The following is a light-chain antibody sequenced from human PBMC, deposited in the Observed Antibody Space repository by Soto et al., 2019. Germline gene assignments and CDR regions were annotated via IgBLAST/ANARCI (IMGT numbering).Light chain of an antibody. J-gene: IGKJ4*01. CDR3: QQYHIWPLT. Sequence: EIVLKQSPGTLSLYKGERTTLSCRASQSVSSYLAWYQQKPGQAPRLLIYGASTRATGIPARISGSGSGTEFTLTISSLQSHDFAVYYCQQYHIWPLTFGGGAMVDIK. CDR1: QSVSSY. V-gene: IGKV3-15*01. CDR2: GAS.